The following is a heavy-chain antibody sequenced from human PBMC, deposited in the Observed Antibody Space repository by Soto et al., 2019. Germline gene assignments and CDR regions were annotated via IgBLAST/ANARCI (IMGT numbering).Heavy chain of an antibody. D-gene: IGHD3-10*01. CDR1: GFTFSSYA. CDR2: ISGSGGST. Sequence: PGGSLRLSCAASGFTFSSYAMSWVRQAPGKGLEWVSAISGSGGSTYYADSVKGRFTISRDNSKNTLYLQMNSLRAEDTAVYYCAKDLRVNYYGSGSPRSDYWGQGTLVTVLL. CDR3: AKDLRVNYYGSGSPRSDY. V-gene: IGHV3-23*01. J-gene: IGHJ4*02.